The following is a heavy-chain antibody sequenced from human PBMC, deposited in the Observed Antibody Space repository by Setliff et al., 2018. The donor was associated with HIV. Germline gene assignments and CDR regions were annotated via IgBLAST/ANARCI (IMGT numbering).Heavy chain of an antibody. J-gene: IGHJ1*01. D-gene: IGHD2-8*01. CDR2: IVPILNIA. V-gene: IGHV1-69*10. CDR1: GGTFGNYG. Sequence: SVKVSCKASGGTFGNYGVGWVRQAPGQGLEWVGGIVPILNIANYAQEFQGRATITADKSTSTVYTEVRDLKPDDTALYYCARGWSEGTHLFQVEYFQHWGQGTLVTVS. CDR3: ARGWSEGTHLFQVEYFQH.